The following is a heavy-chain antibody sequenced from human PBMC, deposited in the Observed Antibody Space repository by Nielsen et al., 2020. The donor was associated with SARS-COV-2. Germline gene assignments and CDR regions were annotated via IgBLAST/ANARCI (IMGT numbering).Heavy chain of an antibody. D-gene: IGHD5-24*01. CDR3: ARDKGDGYNYDAFDI. CDR1: GFTFSDYY. J-gene: IGHJ3*02. V-gene: IGHV3-11*05. CDR2: ISSSSSYT. Sequence: GESLKISCAASGFTFSDYYMSWIRQAPGKGLEWVSYISSSSSYTNYADSVKGRFTISRDNAKNSLYLQMNSLRAEDTAVYYCARDKGDGYNYDAFDIWGQGTMVTVSS.